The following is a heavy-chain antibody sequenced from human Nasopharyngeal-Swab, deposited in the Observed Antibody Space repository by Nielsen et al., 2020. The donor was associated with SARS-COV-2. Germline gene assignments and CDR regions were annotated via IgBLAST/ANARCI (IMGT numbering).Heavy chain of an antibody. D-gene: IGHD2-2*01. V-gene: IGHV3-33*01. J-gene: IGHJ4*02. CDR1: GFTFSSYG. CDR3: ARGVPAAAFDY. CDR2: IWYDGSNK. Sequence: GEFLKISCAASGFTFSSYGMHWVRQAPGKGLEWVAVIWYDGSNKYYADSVKGRFTISRDNSKNTLYLQMNSMRAEDTAVYYCARGVPAAAFDYWGQGTLVTVSS.